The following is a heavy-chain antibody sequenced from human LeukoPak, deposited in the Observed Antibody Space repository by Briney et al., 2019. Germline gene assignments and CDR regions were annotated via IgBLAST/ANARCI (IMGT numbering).Heavy chain of an antibody. J-gene: IGHJ5*02. CDR2: IHLTIGET. Sequence: SVNVSCKASRYTCTRYVINSVRQAARHEVGGMGWIHLTIGETGHAQKFQGRATMTRPTSITTAYMELNSLSSEPTAVSYCARGSGLSATLNNWFDTWGQGTLVTVSS. D-gene: IGHD2-15*01. V-gene: IGHV1-8*01. CDR3: ARGSGLSATLNNWFDT. CDR1: RYTCTRYV.